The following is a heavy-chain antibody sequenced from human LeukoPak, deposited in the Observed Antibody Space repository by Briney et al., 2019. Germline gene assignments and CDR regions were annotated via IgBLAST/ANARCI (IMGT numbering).Heavy chain of an antibody. Sequence: SENLSLNGTGYGGSISSYYWRWIRQPPGQGLEWIAYIYYSGRTNFNRSLRIRVPISVDTYKHQFSLKLSSVTAADTAVYYCARHKSNVGYCSGSTCYWWFDPWGQGTLVTVSS. J-gene: IGHJ5*02. CDR1: GGSISSYY. CDR3: ARHKSNVGYCSGSTCYWWFDP. D-gene: IGHD2-15*01. V-gene: IGHV4-59*08. CDR2: IYYSGRT.